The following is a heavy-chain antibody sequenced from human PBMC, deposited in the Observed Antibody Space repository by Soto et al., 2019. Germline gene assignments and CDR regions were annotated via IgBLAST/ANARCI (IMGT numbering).Heavy chain of an antibody. CDR3: ARDTPPTDC. V-gene: IGHV1-18*01. CDR1: GYTFTSYH. CDR2: ISAYNTNT. Sequence: QVQLVQSGAEVKKPGASVKVSCKTSGYTFTSYHISWVRQAPGQGLEWMGWISAYNTNTNYAQKFQGRVTMTTDTLTSTADMELRSLRSDDTDVYYCARDTPPTDCWGQGTLVTVSS. J-gene: IGHJ4*02.